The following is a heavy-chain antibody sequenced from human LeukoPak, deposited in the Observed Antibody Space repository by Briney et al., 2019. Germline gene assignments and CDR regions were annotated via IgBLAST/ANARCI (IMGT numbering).Heavy chain of an antibody. CDR3: ARDQISINALDM. CDR2: ISHIGST. Sequence: SETLSLTCTVSGASISGRYLTWIRHAPGKGLEWIGYISHIGSTNYNPSLKSRVTISVDTSKNLFSLKLRSVTAADTAVYYCARDQISINALDMWGQGTMVTVSS. V-gene: IGHV4-59*11. J-gene: IGHJ3*02. D-gene: IGHD1-14*01. CDR1: GASISGRY.